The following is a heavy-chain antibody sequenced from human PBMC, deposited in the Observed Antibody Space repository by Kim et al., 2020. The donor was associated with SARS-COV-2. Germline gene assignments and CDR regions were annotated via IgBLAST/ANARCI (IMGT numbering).Heavy chain of an antibody. CDR3: TRHLHSSSWLFDF. Sequence: SETLSLTCTVSRASINTYSYYWGWIRQSPGRGLEWIGSVFITGSAYRNPALENRVTLSVDTSKNQFSLNLTSVTAADTAIYYCTRHLHSSSWLFDFWGQG. D-gene: IGHD6-13*01. V-gene: IGHV4-39*01. CDR1: RASINTYSYY. J-gene: IGHJ4*02. CDR2: VFITGSA.